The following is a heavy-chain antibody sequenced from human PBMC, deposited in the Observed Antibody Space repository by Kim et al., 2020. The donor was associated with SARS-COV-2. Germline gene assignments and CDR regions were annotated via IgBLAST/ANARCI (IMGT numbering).Heavy chain of an antibody. D-gene: IGHD2-2*02. J-gene: IGHJ6*04. V-gene: IGHV3-23*01. CDR2: ISGSGGST. Sequence: GGSLRLSCAASGFTFRSYAMGWVRQAPGKGLEWVSTISGSGGSTFYADSVKGRFTISRDNSKNTLYLQMNSLRAEDTAVFYCAKGLTYQLLYICGDVWGKGTTVTVSS. CDR3: AKGLTYQLLYICGDV. CDR1: GFTFRSYA.